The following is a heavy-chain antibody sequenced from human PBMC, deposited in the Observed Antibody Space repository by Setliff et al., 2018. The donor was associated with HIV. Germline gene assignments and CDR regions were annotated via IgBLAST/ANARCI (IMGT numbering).Heavy chain of an antibody. CDR1: GYRFTDFY. CDR2: INPKSGAT. Sequence: GASVKVSCKTFGYRFTDFYANWVRQAPGQGLEWMGWINPKSGATKNAQKFQGRVTMTRDTSISTVYMELSSLRSDDTALYFCARRAEDLAINPPSFDYYFDYWGQGTPVTVS. V-gene: IGHV1-2*02. D-gene: IGHD3-9*01. CDR3: ARRAEDLAINPPSFDYYFDY. J-gene: IGHJ4*02.